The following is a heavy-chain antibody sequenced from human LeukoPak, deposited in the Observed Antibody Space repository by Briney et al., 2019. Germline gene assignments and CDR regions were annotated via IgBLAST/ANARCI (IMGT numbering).Heavy chain of an antibody. J-gene: IGHJ4*02. D-gene: IGHD2-21*01. Sequence: ASVKVSRKASGYSLTGYYMHWVRQAPGQGLEWMGWIDPNNGHTNYVQKFQGRVTMTRDTSISTVYMDLSRLRFDDTALYYCATEVGAIPYWGQGTLVTVSS. CDR3: ATEVGAIPY. CDR2: IDPNNGHT. CDR1: GYSLTGYY. V-gene: IGHV1-2*02.